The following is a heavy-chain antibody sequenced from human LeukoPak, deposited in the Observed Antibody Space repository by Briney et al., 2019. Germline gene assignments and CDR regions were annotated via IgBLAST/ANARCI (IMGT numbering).Heavy chain of an antibody. Sequence: GGSLRLSCAASGFTFSSYAMHGVRQAPGKGLEYVSAISSNGGSTYYANSVKGRFTISRDNSKNTLYLQMGSLRAEDMAVYYCARSDHLSIAAAGIFDYWGQGTLVTVSS. CDR1: GFTFSSYA. CDR3: ARSDHLSIAAAGIFDY. CDR2: ISSNGGST. V-gene: IGHV3-64*01. D-gene: IGHD6-13*01. J-gene: IGHJ4*02.